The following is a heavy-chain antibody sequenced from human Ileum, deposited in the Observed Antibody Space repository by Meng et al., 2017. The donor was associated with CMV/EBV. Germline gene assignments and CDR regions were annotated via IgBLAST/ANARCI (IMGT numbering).Heavy chain of an antibody. J-gene: IGHJ4*02. CDR1: GFTFSSYS. Sequence: AASGFTFSSYSMNWVRQAPGKGLEWVSSISSSSYIYYADSVKGRFTISRDNAKNSLYLQMNSLRAEDTAVYYCARDFNDYGDYTPDYWGQGTLVTVSS. D-gene: IGHD4-17*01. CDR3: ARDFNDYGDYTPDY. V-gene: IGHV3-21*01. CDR2: ISSSSYI.